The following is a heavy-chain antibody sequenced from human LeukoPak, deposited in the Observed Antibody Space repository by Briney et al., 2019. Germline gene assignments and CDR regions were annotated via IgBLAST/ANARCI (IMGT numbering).Heavy chain of an antibody. CDR1: GFTFSSYA. CDR2: ISYDGNNK. V-gene: IGHV3-30-3*01. CDR3: ARETGYSTH. D-gene: IGHD6-13*01. J-gene: IGHJ4*02. Sequence: GGSLRLSCAASGFTFSSYAMHWVRQAPGKGLEWVAVISYDGNNKYYADSVKGRFTISRDNSKNTLYLQMNSLRTEDTAVYYCARETGYSTHWGQGTLVTVSS.